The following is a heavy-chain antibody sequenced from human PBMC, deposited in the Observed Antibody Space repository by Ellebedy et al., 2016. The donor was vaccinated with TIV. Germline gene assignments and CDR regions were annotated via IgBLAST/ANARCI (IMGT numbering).Heavy chain of an antibody. CDR3: TRVMTVTYTYGMDV. CDR1: GFTVSGTY. D-gene: IGHD4-17*01. Sequence: GESLKISCAASGFTVSGTYMSWVRQAPGKGLEWVSVIYDGGSAFYADSVRGRFTISRDNSKNMLYLQMNSLRAEDSAVYYCTRVMTVTYTYGMDVWGQGTTVTVSS. CDR2: IYDGGSA. J-gene: IGHJ6*02. V-gene: IGHV3-66*01.